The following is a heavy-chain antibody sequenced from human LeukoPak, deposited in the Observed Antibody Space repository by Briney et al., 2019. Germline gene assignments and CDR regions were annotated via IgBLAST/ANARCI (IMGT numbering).Heavy chain of an antibody. J-gene: IGHJ4*02. CDR1: GFTFNTNA. CDR3: ARSTPFVYSSSWYYFDY. Sequence: GGSLRLSCAASGFTFNTNAMSWVRQAPGKGLEWVSAISRTGGRTYYADSVKGRFTISRDNSKNTLYLQMNSLRAEDTAVYYCARSTPFVYSSSWYYFDYWGQGTLVTVSS. CDR2: ISRTGGRT. V-gene: IGHV3-23*01. D-gene: IGHD6-13*01.